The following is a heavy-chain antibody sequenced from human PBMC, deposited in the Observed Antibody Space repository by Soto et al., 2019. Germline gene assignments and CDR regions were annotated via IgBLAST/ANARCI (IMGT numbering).Heavy chain of an antibody. Sequence: QVQLVPSGADVKKPWASVTVSCKASGYTCISYGISWVRQAPGQGLEWMGRISAFNSDTNYAHKVQGRVTMTTDAFTSTADMELRSLISYDTADYFCAREGSAVAFDYWGQGTLVSVSS. V-gene: IGHV1-18*01. J-gene: IGHJ4*02. CDR1: GYTCISYG. CDR3: AREGSAVAFDY. CDR2: ISAFNSDT. D-gene: IGHD2-2*01.